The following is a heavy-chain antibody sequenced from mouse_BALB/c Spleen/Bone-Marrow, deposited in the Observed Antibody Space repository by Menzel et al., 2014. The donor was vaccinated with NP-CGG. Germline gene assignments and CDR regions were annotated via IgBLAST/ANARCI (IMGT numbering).Heavy chain of an antibody. J-gene: IGHJ4*01. V-gene: IGHV1S135*01. CDR3: ARGDDYLYYAMDY. CDR2: IDPYNGGN. Sequence: VKFVASVKVSCKASGYSFTDYNMYWVKQSHGKSLEWIGYIDPYNGGNTYNQKFKGKATLTVDKSSSTAFMHLNSLTSEDSAVYYCARGDDYLYYAMDYWGQGTSVTVSS. D-gene: IGHD2-4*01. CDR1: GYSFTDYN.